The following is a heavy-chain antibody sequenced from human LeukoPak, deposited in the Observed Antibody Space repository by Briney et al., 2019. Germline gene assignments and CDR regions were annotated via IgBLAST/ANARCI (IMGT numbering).Heavy chain of an antibody. CDR2: ISNSGSTI. J-gene: IGHJ4*02. CDR3: ARKGGYGLDFDY. D-gene: IGHD5-18*01. V-gene: IGHV3-48*03. Sequence: GGSLRLSCAASGFTFRSYEMNWGRQAPGKGLEWVSYISNSGSTIYYAEFVKGRFTISRDNAKNSLYLQMNSLRAEDTAVYYCARKGGYGLDFDYWGQGALVTVSS. CDR1: GFTFRSYE.